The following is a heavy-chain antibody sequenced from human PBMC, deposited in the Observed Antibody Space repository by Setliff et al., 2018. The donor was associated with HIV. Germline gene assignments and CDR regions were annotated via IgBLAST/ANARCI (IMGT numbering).Heavy chain of an antibody. CDR1: GYIFSGYF. J-gene: IGHJ5*02. D-gene: IGHD3-3*01. CDR2: INPHNGDT. Sequence: ASVKVSCKASGYIFSGYFIHWVRQAPGQGLEWMGWINPHNGDTNYVQKFQGWVIMTSDTSTNTVYMELSSLRSEDTAVYYCARGHLDYNFWDEVLGNWFDPWGQGTLVTVSS. CDR3: ARGHLDYNFWDEVLGNWFDP. V-gene: IGHV1-2*04.